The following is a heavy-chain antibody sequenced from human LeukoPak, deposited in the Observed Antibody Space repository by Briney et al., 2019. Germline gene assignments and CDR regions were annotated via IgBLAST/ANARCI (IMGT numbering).Heavy chain of an antibody. CDR2: ISSSGSTI. J-gene: IGHJ3*01. V-gene: IGHV3-48*03. CDR1: GFTFSSYE. D-gene: IGHD2-15*01. Sequence: GGSLRLSCAASGFTFSSYEMNWVRQAPGKGLEWVSYISSSGSTIYYADSVKGRFTISRDNSKDTLYLQMDSLRREDTTVYYCARDFVSEIVVVSVAYAAFDLWGQGTMVTVSS. CDR3: ARDFVSEIVVVSVAYAAFDL.